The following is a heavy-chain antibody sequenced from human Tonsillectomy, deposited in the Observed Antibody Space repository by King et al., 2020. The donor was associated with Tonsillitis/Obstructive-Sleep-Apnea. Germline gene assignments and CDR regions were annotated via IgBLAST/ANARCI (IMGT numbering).Heavy chain of an antibody. V-gene: IGHV4-34*01. D-gene: IGHD3-3*01. CDR3: ARSPAIYDFWGGYYTYYYYMDV. Sequence: VQLQQWGAGLLKPSETLSLTCAVYGGSFSGYYWSWIRQPPGKGLEWIGEINHSGSTNYNPSLKSRVTISVDTSKNQFFLKLSSVPAADKAVYYCARSPAIYDFWGGYYTYYYYMDVWGKGTTVTVSS. J-gene: IGHJ6*03. CDR2: INHSGST. CDR1: GGSFSGYY.